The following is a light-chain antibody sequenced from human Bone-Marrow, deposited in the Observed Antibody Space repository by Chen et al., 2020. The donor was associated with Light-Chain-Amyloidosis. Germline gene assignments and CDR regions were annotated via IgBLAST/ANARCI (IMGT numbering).Light chain of an antibody. Sequence: SYVLTQPSSVSVAPGQTATIACGGNNIGSTSVHWYEQTPGQAPLLVVYDDSDRPSGIPVRLSGAVSGNTATLTCSRGEAVDEADYDSQRWDRSSERPVFGGGTKLTVL. CDR1: NIGSTS. CDR2: DDS. CDR3: QRWDRSSERPV. V-gene: IGLV3-21*02. J-gene: IGLJ3*02.